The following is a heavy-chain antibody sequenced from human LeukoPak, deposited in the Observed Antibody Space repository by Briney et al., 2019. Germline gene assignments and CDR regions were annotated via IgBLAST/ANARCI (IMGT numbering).Heavy chain of an antibody. D-gene: IGHD3-10*01. CDR3: AKTDVGVSLRGVIKNYYMDV. J-gene: IGHJ6*03. CDR2: IYYSGST. V-gene: IGHV4-61*01. CDR1: GGSISSSSYY. Sequence: SETLSLTCTVSGGSISSSSYYWSWIRQPPGKGLEWIGYIYYSGSTNYNPSLKSRVTISVDTSKNQFSLKLSSVTAADTAVYYCAKTDVGVSLRGVIKNYYMDVWGKGTTVTISS.